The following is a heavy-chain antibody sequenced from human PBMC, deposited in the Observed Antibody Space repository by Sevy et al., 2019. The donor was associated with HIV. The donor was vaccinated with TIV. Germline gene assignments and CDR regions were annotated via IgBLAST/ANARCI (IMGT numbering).Heavy chain of an antibody. V-gene: IGHV3-20*04. CDR1: GFTSDNYG. CDR2: VNWSGGTK. D-gene: IGHD5-12*01. J-gene: IGHJ4*02. CDR3: ARGYSRGYFDY. Sequence: GGSLRLSCAASGFTSDNYGISWVRQVPGKGLDWVSGVNWSGGTKAHGASVKGRFTSSRDNAKNSVYLQMNSLRAEDTALYYCARGYSRGYFDYWGQGALVTVSS.